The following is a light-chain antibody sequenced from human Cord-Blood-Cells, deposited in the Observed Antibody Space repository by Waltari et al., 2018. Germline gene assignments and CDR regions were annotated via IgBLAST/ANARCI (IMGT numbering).Light chain of an antibody. CDR2: KDS. CDR1: ALPKQY. V-gene: IGLV3-25*02. J-gene: IGLJ2*01. Sequence: SYELTQPPSVSVSPGQTARITCPGDALPKQYAYWYQQKPGQAPVLVIYKDSERPSGIPERFSGSSSGTTVTLTIRGVQAEDEADYYCQSADSSGTYVVFGGGTKLTVL. CDR3: QSADSSGTYVV.